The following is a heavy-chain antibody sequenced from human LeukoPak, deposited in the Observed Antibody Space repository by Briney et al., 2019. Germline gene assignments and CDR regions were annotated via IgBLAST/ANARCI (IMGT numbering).Heavy chain of an antibody. V-gene: IGHV4-30-4*01. CDR3: ARDGRQWLASPNYFDY. J-gene: IGHJ4*02. CDR2: IYHSGST. CDR1: GGSISSGDYY. Sequence: PSETLSLTCTVSGGSISSGDYYWSWIRQPPGKGLEWLGYIYHSGSTYYNPSLKSRVTISVDTSKNQFSLKLSSVTAADTAVYYCARDGRQWLASPNYFDYWGQGTLVTVSS. D-gene: IGHD6-19*01.